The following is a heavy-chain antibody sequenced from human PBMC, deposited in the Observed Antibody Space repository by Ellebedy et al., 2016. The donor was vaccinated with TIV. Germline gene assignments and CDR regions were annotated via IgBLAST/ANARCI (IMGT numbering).Heavy chain of an antibody. J-gene: IGHJ3*02. CDR2: IIPILDIT. V-gene: IGHV1-69*04. D-gene: IGHD7-27*01. CDR1: GGTFSSYS. Sequence: AASVKVSCKASGGTFSSYSINWVRQAPGQGLEWMGRIIPILDITNYAQNFQGRVTITADKYTSTAYMELRSLRSEDTAVYYCARAPPPRGDRSADAFDIWGQGTMVTVSS. CDR3: ARAPPPRGDRSADAFDI.